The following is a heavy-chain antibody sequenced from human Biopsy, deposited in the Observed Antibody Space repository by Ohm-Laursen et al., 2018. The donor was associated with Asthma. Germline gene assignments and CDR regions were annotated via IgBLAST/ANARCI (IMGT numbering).Heavy chain of an antibody. D-gene: IGHD6-19*01. V-gene: IGHV4-59*07. CDR2: VYWTGST. Sequence: SDTLSLTCSVYGGSISSFYWSWIRQSPEKGLEWMGYVYWTGSTNYNPSLKSRITMSVDTSKNRMLLELTSVTAADTAIYYCVRAVRNVQWLAPFDYWGQGKPVTVSS. CDR3: VRAVRNVQWLAPFDY. CDR1: GGSISSFY. J-gene: IGHJ4*02.